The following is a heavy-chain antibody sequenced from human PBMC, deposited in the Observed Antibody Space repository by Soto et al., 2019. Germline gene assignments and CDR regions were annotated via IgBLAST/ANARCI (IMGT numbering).Heavy chain of an antibody. CDR2: IIPILGIA. J-gene: IGHJ3*02. Sequence: ASVKVSCKASGGTFSSYTISWVRQAPGQGQEWMGRIIPILGIANYAQKFQGRVTITADKSTSTAYMELSSLRSEDTAVYYCARDYGDYGGAFDIWGQGTMVTVSS. V-gene: IGHV1-69*04. CDR1: GGTFSSYT. D-gene: IGHD4-17*01. CDR3: ARDYGDYGGAFDI.